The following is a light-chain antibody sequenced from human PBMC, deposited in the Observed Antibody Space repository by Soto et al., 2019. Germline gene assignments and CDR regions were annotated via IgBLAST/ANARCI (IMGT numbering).Light chain of an antibody. CDR3: GTWDSSLSAVV. J-gene: IGLJ2*01. Sequence: QSVLTRSPSVSAAPGQTVTIACSGSSSNIGNNYVSWYQQLPGTAPKLLIYDNNQRPLGIPDRFSGSTSGTSATLGITGLQTVDEADYYCGTWDSSLSAVVFGGGTKLTVL. V-gene: IGLV1-51*01. CDR1: SSNIGNNY. CDR2: DNN.